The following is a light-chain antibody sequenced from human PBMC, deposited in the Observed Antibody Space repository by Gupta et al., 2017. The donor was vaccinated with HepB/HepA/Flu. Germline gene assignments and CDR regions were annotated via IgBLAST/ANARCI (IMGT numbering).Light chain of an antibody. V-gene: IGKV3-20*01. Sequence: ELVLTPSPGTPSSSPGGGATLSCRASQIVSSSYLSWYQQKPGQAPRLLIYGASSRATGIAERFSGSGSGTDFTLSISRLEPEDFAVYYCQQYDTSPWTFGQGTKVEIK. J-gene: IGKJ1*01. CDR3: QQYDTSPWT. CDR1: QIVSSSY. CDR2: GAS.